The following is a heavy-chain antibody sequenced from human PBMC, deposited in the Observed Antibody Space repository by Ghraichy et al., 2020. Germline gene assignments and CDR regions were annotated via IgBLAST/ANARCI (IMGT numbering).Heavy chain of an antibody. CDR2: ISAYNGNT. CDR3: ARDPGVRWELLSGRSYFDY. D-gene: IGHD1-26*01. J-gene: IGHJ4*02. V-gene: IGHV1-18*04. CDR1: GYTFTSYG. Sequence: ASVKVSCKASGYTFTSYGISWVRQAPGQGLEWMGWISAYNGNTNYAQKLQGRVTMTTDTSTSTAYMELRSLRSDDTAVYYCARDPGVRWELLSGRSYFDYWGQGTLVTVSS.